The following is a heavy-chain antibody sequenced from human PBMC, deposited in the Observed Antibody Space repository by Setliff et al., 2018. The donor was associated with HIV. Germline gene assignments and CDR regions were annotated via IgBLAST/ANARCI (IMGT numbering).Heavy chain of an antibody. Sequence: GSLRLSCVASGFTFSSYCMEWFRQAPGKGLEWVSSISRTGDSIYYADSIKGRFTISRGAASLYLQMNSLRVEDTAVYYCARTSTTTGTTLNWFDPWGQGTLVTVSS. V-gene: IGHV3-21*01. CDR3: ARTSTTTGTTLNWFDP. CDR1: GFTFSSYC. J-gene: IGHJ5*02. CDR2: ISRTGDSI. D-gene: IGHD1-1*01.